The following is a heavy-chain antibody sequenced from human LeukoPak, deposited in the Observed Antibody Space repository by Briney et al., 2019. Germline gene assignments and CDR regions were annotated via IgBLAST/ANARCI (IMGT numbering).Heavy chain of an antibody. CDR1: GYTFTSYD. CDR2: MNPNGGNT. J-gene: IGHJ6*02. CDR3: AGTLVLLWFGSYGMDV. Sequence: ASVKVSCKASGYTFTSYDINWVRQATGQGLEWMGWMNPNGGNTGYAQKFQGRVTMTRNTSISTAYMELSSLRSEDTAVYYCAGTLVLLWFGSYGMDVWGQGTMVTVSS. V-gene: IGHV1-8*01. D-gene: IGHD3-10*01.